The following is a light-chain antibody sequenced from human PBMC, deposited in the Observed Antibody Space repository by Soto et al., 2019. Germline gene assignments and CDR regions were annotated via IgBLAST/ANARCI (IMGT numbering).Light chain of an antibody. CDR2: GAS. CDR1: QSVSSN. V-gene: IGKV3-15*01. Sequence: EIVMTQSPATLSVSPGERATLSCRASQSVSSNLAWYQQIPGQAPRLLFYGASTRATGIPARFIGSGSGTEFTLTISILQSEDFAVYYCQQYDNWPPYTFGQGTKLQIK. J-gene: IGKJ2*01. CDR3: QQYDNWPPYT.